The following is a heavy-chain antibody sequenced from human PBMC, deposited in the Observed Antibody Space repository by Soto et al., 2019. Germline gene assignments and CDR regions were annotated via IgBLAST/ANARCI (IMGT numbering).Heavy chain of an antibody. CDR2: IGSDGRPT. Sequence: VDGTRQVTGKGLMWVSQIGSDGRPTTYADSVKGRFTISRDNARNTLYLQMNSLRADDTAMYYCVRDHASSGFNSGLWGQGTLVSVPS. D-gene: IGHD3-22*01. J-gene: IGHJ1*01. CDR3: VRDHASSGFNSGL. V-gene: IGHV3-74*03.